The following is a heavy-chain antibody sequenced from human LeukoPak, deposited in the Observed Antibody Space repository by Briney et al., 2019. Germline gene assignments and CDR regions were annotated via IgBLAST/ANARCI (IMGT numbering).Heavy chain of an antibody. CDR2: ISRTSNYI. D-gene: IGHD6-19*01. CDR3: ARDNPRGIITVAGNFHY. J-gene: IGHJ4*02. V-gene: IGHV3-21*01. Sequence: PGGALRLSCSAYGFTFSSYSMNWVRQAPWKGLEWVSSISRTSNYIYYADSVKGRFTISRDNAKSSLYLQMNSLRAEDTAVYYCARDNPRGIITVAGNFHYWGQGTLVTVSS. CDR1: GFTFSSYS.